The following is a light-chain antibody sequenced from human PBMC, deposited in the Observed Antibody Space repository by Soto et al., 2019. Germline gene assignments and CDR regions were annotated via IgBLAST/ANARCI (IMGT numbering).Light chain of an antibody. V-gene: IGKV3-20*01. CDR3: QQYGSSPYT. J-gene: IGKJ2*01. CDR1: QSVSSSY. CDR2: GAS. Sequence: EIVLTQSPGTLSLSPGERAALSCRASQSVSSSYLAWYQQKPDQAPRLLTYGASSRATGIPDRFSGSGSGTDFTLTISRLEPEDFAVYYCQQYGSSPYTFGQGTKLEIK.